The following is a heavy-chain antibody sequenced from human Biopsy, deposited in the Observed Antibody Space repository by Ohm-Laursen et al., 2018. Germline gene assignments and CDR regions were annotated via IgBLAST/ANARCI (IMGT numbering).Heavy chain of an antibody. D-gene: IGHD3-22*01. CDR3: ARDRGYYSDRTVPGYFDL. V-gene: IGHV4-59*02. Sequence: SETLSLTCSVSGDSVTKYYWSWIRQPPGKGLEWIGRIYYSVMTNYNPSLQSRVTISVDTSKNHFSLRLRSVTPADTAIYYCARDRGYYSDRTVPGYFDLWGRGTLVTVSS. CDR2: IYYSVMT. CDR1: GDSVTKYY. J-gene: IGHJ2*01.